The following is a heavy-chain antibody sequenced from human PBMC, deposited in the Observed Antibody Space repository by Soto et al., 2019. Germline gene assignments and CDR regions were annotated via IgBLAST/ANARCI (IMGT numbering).Heavy chain of an antibody. CDR3: ARSLAPLYYYYGMDV. CDR1: GYTFTSYY. J-gene: IGHJ6*02. CDR2: MNPNSGNT. V-gene: IGHV1-8*01. Sequence: GASVKVSCKASGYTFTSYYINWVLQATGQGLEWMGWMNPNSGNTDYAQKFQGRVTMTRNTSISTAYMELSSLRSEDTAVYYCARSLAPLYYYYGMDVWGQGATVTVSS.